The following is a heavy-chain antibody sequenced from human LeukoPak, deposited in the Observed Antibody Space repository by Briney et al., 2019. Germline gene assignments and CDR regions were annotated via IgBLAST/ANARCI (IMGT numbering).Heavy chain of an antibody. CDR3: ARQKARNRGYDWDWFDP. J-gene: IGHJ5*02. V-gene: IGHV1-18*01. Sequence: GASVKVSCKASGYTFTSYGISWVRQAPGQGLEWMGWISAYNGNTNYAQKLQGRVTMTRDTSISTAYMELSRLRSDDTAVYYCARQKARNRGYDWDWFDPWGQGTLVTVSS. CDR2: ISAYNGNT. CDR1: GYTFTSYG. D-gene: IGHD5-12*01.